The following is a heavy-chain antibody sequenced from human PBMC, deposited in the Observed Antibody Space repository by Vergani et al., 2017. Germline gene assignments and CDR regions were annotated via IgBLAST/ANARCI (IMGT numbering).Heavy chain of an antibody. CDR2: ISGSGVSA. D-gene: IGHD5-18*01. Sequence: EVQLLESGGGLVQPGGSLRLTCAASEFTFSNYAMNWVRQAPGKGLEWVSGISGSGVSAYYTDSVKGRFTISRDNSKNMLFLQMDSLKIEDTAVYYCTRLSETPMVINGFDVWGQGTMVTVSS. CDR1: EFTFSNYA. J-gene: IGHJ3*01. CDR3: TRLSETPMVINGFDV. V-gene: IGHV3-23*01.